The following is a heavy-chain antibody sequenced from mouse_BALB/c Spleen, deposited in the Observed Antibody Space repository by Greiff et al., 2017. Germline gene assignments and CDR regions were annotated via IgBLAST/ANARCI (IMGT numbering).Heavy chain of an antibody. Sequence: DVHLVESGGGLVKPGGSLKLSCAASGFTFSSYAMSWVRQSPEKRLEWVAEISSGGSYTYYPDTVTGRFTISRDNAKNTLYLEMSSLRSEDTAMYYCARLTGTSRSFDYWGQGTTLTVSS. CDR3: ARLTGTSRSFDY. J-gene: IGHJ2*01. CDR1: GFTFSSYA. V-gene: IGHV5-9-4*01. D-gene: IGHD4-1*01. CDR2: ISSGGSYT.